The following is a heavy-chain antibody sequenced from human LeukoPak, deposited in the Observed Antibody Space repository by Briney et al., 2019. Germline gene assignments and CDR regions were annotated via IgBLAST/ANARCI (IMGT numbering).Heavy chain of an antibody. CDR3: ARDQREMATPAPYAFDI. Sequence: QPGTSLRLSCAASGFTFGSYAMHWVRQAPGKGLDWVAVISNDGSNEYYADSVKGRFTISRDNSKKTLYLQMNSLRVEDTAVYYCARDQREMATPAPYAFDIWGQGTMVTVSS. D-gene: IGHD5-24*01. J-gene: IGHJ3*02. CDR1: GFTFGSYA. V-gene: IGHV3-30-3*01. CDR2: ISNDGSNE.